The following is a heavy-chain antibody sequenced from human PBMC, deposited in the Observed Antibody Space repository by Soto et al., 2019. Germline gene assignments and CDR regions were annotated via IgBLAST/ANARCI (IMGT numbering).Heavy chain of an antibody. CDR1: GGPISSYY. Sequence: SETLSLTCTVSGGPISSYYWSWIRQPPGKGLEWIGYIYYSGSTNYNPSLKSRVTISVDTSKNQFSLKLSSVTAADTAVYYCARVGMEVVAASPGHWYFELWGRGTLVTFSS. J-gene: IGHJ2*01. CDR2: IYYSGST. V-gene: IGHV4-59*01. CDR3: ARVGMEVVAASPGHWYFEL. D-gene: IGHD2-15*01.